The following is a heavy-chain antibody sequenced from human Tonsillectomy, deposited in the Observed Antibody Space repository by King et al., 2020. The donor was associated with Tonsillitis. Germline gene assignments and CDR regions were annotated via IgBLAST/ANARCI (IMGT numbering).Heavy chain of an antibody. D-gene: IGHD5-12*01. Sequence: QVQLQESGPGLVKPSQTLSLTCAVSGGSISSGGYSWSWIRQPPGKGLEYIGYIYYSGSTYYNPSLKSRVTISVDKSKNQVSLKLSSVTAADTAVYYCARVVLRLSWFDPGGQGTLVTVSS. CDR3: ARVVLRLSWFDP. CDR1: GGSISSGGYS. CDR2: IYYSGST. V-gene: IGHV4-30-4*07. J-gene: IGHJ5*02.